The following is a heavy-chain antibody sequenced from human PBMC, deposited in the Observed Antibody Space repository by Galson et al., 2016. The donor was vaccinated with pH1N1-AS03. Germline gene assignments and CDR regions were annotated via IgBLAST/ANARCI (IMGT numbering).Heavy chain of an antibody. D-gene: IGHD6-13*01. CDR1: GYVFSDYY. J-gene: IGHJ6*03. CDR3: ARDRTAAPSYYYYMDV. CDR2: INPNSGGT. V-gene: IGHV1-2*02. Sequence: SVKVSCKASGYVFSDYYIHWVRQAPGQGLEWMGWINPNSGGTLYAPKFQGRVTMTRDTSISTAYMEVNRLISDDTAAYYCARDRTAAPSYYYYMDVWGKGTTVTVSS.